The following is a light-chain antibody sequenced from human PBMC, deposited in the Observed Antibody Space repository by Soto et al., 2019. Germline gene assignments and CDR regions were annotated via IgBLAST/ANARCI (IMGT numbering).Light chain of an antibody. CDR1: QSVSSN. CDR2: AAS. V-gene: IGKV3-15*01. Sequence: EIVMTQSPATLSVSPGERTTLSCRASQSVSSNLAWYQQKPGQAPRLLIYAASTRATGIPPRFSGSGSGTEFTLTISSLQSEDFAVYYCQQYYNWPPYTFGQGTKLEIK. CDR3: QQYYNWPPYT. J-gene: IGKJ2*01.